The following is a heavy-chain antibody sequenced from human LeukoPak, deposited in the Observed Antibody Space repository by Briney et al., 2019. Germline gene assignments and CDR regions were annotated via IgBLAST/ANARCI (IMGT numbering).Heavy chain of an antibody. CDR2: INWSGDRI. CDR1: GFTFSSYA. D-gene: IGHD6-13*01. J-gene: IGHJ6*03. V-gene: IGHV3-9*01. CDR3: AKGGIHRGYYYYYMDV. Sequence: SGGSLRLSCAASGFTFSSYAMSWVRQAPGKGLEWVSGINWSGDRIGYADSVKGRFTISRDNAKKSLYLQMNSLRTEDTALYYCAKGGIHRGYYYYYMDVWGKGTTVTISS.